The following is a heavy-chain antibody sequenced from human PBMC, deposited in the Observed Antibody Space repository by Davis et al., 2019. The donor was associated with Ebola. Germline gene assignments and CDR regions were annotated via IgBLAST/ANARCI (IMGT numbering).Heavy chain of an antibody. V-gene: IGHV1-2*04. CDR2: INANTGGT. D-gene: IGHD2-8*02. J-gene: IGHJ4*02. CDR3: ARDGDPYCLRGVCYEY. Sequence: ASVKVSCKASGYIFTSYGISWLRLAPGQGLEWMGWINANTGGTRYAQKFQGWVTLTRDTSISTAYMELYRLRSDDTAVYYCARDGDPYCLRGVCYEYWGQGTLVTVSS. CDR1: GYIFTSYG.